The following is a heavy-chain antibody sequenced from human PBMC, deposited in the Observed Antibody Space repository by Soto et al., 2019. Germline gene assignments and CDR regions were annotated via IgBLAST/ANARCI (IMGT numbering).Heavy chain of an antibody. CDR3: AREENCSDGICYSEYFQR. D-gene: IGHD2-15*01. J-gene: IGHJ1*01. CDR2: VNPSGGST. CDR1: GYIFTAYS. Sequence: ASAKVSCKASGYIFTAYSMHWVRQAPGQGLEWMGVVNPSGGSTNYAQKFQGRITMTRDTSTSTVYMDLSSLTSEDTAVYYCAREENCSDGICYSEYFQRWGQGTLVTVSS. V-gene: IGHV1-46*01.